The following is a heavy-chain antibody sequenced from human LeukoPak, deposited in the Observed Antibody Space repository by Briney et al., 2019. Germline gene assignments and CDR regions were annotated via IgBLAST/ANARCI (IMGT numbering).Heavy chain of an antibody. CDR3: ARDADY. V-gene: IGHV3-30-3*01. CDR1: GFTFSSYA. J-gene: IGHJ4*02. Sequence: GGSLRLSCAASGFTFSSYAMHWVRQAPGKGLEWVAVISYDGSNKYYADSVKGRFTISRDNSMNTLYLQMNSLRAEDTAVYYCARDADYWGQGTLVTVSS. CDR2: ISYDGSNK.